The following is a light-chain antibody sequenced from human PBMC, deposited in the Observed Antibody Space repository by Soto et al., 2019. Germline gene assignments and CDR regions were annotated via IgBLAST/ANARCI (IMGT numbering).Light chain of an antibody. CDR1: QIFSSSY. V-gene: IGKV3D-20*02. J-gene: IGKJ4*01. Sequence: EIVLTQSPGTLSLSPGERATLSCRAGQIFSSSYFAWYQQKPGQAPRLLIYGASSRATGIPDRFSGSGSGTDFILTISSLEPEDFAVYYCQRRSTWPNFGGGTKVEIK. CDR3: QRRSTWPN. CDR2: GAS.